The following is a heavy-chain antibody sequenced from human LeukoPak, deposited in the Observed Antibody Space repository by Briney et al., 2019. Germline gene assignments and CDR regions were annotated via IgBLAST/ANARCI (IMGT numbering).Heavy chain of an antibody. Sequence: ASVKVSCKASGYTFTGYYMHWVRQAPGQGLEWMGWINPNSGGTNYAQRFQGRVTMTGDTSVSTAYMELSRLRSDDTAVYYCARKGLGGYYSNYFDYWGQGTLVTVSS. CDR1: GYTFTGYY. D-gene: IGHD3-22*01. J-gene: IGHJ4*02. CDR2: INPNSGGT. CDR3: ARKGLGGYYSNYFDY. V-gene: IGHV1-2*02.